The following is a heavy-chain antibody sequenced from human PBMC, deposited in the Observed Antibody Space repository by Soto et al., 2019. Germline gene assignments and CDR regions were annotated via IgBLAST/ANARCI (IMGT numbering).Heavy chain of an antibody. Sequence: SETLSLTCTVSGASISGFYWSWIRKSAGKGLERIGRIYATGTTDYNPSLKSRVMMSVDTSKKQFSLKLRSVTAADTAVYYRVRDGTKTLRDWFDPWGQGISVTVSS. D-gene: IGHD1-1*01. CDR1: GASISGFY. V-gene: IGHV4-4*07. CDR2: IYATGTT. CDR3: VRDGTKTLRDWFDP. J-gene: IGHJ5*02.